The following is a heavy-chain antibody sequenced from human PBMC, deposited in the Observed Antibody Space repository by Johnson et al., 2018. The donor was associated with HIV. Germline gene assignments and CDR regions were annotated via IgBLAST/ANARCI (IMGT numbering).Heavy chain of an antibody. J-gene: IGHJ3*02. V-gene: IGHV3-30*04. D-gene: IGHD3-3*01. CDR1: AFAFSSYV. CDR3: AKEGADYNFWSGYSSNAFDI. Sequence: QVQLVESGGGLVQPGRSLRLSCAASAFAFSSYVMHWVRQAPGKGLEWVAVISYDGSNKYYADFVKGRFTISRDNSKNTLYLQMNSLRAEDTAVYYCAKEGADYNFWSGYSSNAFDIWGQGTMVTVSS. CDR2: ISYDGSNK.